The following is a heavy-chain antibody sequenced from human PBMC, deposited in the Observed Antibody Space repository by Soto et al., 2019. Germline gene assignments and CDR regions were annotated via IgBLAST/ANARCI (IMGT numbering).Heavy chain of an antibody. J-gene: IGHJ5*02. Sequence: ASVKVSCKASGYTFTGYYMHWVRQAPGQGLEWMGWINPNSGGTNYAQKFQGRVTMTRDTSISPAYMELSRLRSDDTAVYYCARVLFYCSGGSCLVSWFDPWGQGTLVTVSS. V-gene: IGHV1-2*02. CDR3: ARVLFYCSGGSCLVSWFDP. CDR1: GYTFTGYY. CDR2: INPNSGGT. D-gene: IGHD2-15*01.